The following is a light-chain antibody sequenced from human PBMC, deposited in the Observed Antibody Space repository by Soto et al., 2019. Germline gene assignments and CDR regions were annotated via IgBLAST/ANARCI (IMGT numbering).Light chain of an antibody. J-gene: IGLJ1*01. CDR2: RNN. CDR1: SSNIGSNY. V-gene: IGLV1-47*01. CDR3: AAWDDRLSGFV. Sequence: QSVLTQPPSASGTPGQRVTISCSGSSSNIGSNYVYWYQQLPGTAPKLLIYRNNQRPSGVPDRFSGSKSGTSASLAISGLRSEDEADYYCAAWDDRLSGFVFATGTKV.